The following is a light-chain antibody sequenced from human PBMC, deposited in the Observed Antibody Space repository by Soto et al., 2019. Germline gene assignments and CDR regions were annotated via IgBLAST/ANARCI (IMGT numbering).Light chain of an antibody. CDR1: TGAVTSGHH. CDR2: HTP. J-gene: IGLJ3*02. Sequence: QAVVTQEPSLTVSPGGTVTLTWGSSTGAVTSGHHAYWLQLRPGQAHRTLIFHTPNTQSWTPARFSGSLLGGRAALTLSGAQPEDEADYYCMLTYNGPWVFGGGTKVTVL. V-gene: IGLV7-46*01. CDR3: MLTYNGPWV.